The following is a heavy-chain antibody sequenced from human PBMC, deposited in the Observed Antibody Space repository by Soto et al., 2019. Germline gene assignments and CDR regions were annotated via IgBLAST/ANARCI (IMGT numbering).Heavy chain of an antibody. J-gene: IGHJ6*02. Sequence: PGGSLRLSCAASGFTFSSYAMHWVRQAPGKGLEWVAVISYDGSNKYYADSVKGRFTISRDNSKNTLYLQMNSLRAEDTAVYYCARDFAYYYYGMDVWGQGTTVTVSS. CDR3: ARDFAYYYYGMDV. V-gene: IGHV3-30-3*01. CDR1: GFTFSSYA. CDR2: ISYDGSNK.